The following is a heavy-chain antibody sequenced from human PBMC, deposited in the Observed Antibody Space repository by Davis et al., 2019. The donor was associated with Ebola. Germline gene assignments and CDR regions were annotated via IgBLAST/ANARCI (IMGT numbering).Heavy chain of an antibody. V-gene: IGHV3-33*06. J-gene: IGHJ4*02. CDR2: IWYDGSNK. CDR3: AKGSIAVALFDY. CDR1: GFTFSSYG. D-gene: IGHD6-19*01. Sequence: GGSLRLSCAASGFTFSSYGMHWVRQAPGKGLEWVAVIWYDGSNKYYADSVKGRFTISRDNSKNTLYLQMNSLRADDTAVYYCAKGSIAVALFDYWGQGTLVTVSS.